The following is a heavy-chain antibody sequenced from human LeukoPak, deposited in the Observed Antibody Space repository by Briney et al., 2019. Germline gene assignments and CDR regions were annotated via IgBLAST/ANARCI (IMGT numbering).Heavy chain of an antibody. CDR3: ARGQYYYDS. Sequence: GGALQISCKGSGYNFTSYWIGGGRQMRGKGLEWMGIIYPGDSDTRYSPSFQGQVTISADKSISTAYLQWSSLKASDTAMYYCARGQYYYDSWGQGTLVTVSS. D-gene: IGHD3-22*01. CDR2: IYPGDSDT. V-gene: IGHV5-51*01. J-gene: IGHJ4*02. CDR1: GYNFTSYW.